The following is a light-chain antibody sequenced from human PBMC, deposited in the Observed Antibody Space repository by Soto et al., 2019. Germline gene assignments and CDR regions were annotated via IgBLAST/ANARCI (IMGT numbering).Light chain of an antibody. Sequence: QSALTQPASVSGSPGQSITISCTGTSSDVGGYDYVSWYQLHPGKAPKLMVFEVSNRPSGVSYRFSGSKSGNTASLTISGLQAEDEAYYYCSSYTTSTSFILFGGGTKVTVL. V-gene: IGLV2-14*01. CDR3: SSYTTSTSFIL. CDR2: EVS. CDR1: SSDVGGYDY. J-gene: IGLJ2*01.